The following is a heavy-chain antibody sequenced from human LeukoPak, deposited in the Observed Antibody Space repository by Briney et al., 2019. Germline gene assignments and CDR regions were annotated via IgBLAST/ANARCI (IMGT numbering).Heavy chain of an antibody. Sequence: NPSETLSLTCTVSGGSIGSSSYYWGWIRQPPGKGLEWIGSIYYSGSTYYNPSLKSRVTISVDTSKNQFSLKLSSVTAADTAVYYCATLQGIAAAGTRVDYWGQGTLVTVSS. CDR2: IYYSGST. V-gene: IGHV4-39*01. J-gene: IGHJ4*02. D-gene: IGHD6-13*01. CDR3: ATLQGIAAAGTRVDY. CDR1: GGSIGSSSYY.